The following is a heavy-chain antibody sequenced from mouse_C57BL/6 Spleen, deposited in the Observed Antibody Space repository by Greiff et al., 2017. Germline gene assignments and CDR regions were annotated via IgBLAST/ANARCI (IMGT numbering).Heavy chain of an antibody. CDR1: GYTFTSYW. V-gene: IGHV1-74*01. CDR3: ARIPSLPSHWYFDV. CDR2: IHPSDSVT. Sequence: QVQLQQPGAELVKPGASVKVSCKASGYTFTSYWMHWVKQRPGQGLEWIGRIHPSDSVTNYNQQFKGKATLTVDKSSSTAYMQLSSLTSEESAVYYCARIPSLPSHWYFDVWGTGTTVTVSS. J-gene: IGHJ1*03.